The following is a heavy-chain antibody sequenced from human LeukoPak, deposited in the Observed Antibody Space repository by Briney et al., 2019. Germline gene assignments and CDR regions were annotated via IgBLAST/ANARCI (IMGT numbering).Heavy chain of an antibody. CDR2: INPNSGGT. CDR1: RYTFTGYY. D-gene: IGHD2-15*01. Sequence: ASVKVSCKAPRYTFTGYYMHWVRQSPGQGLEWMGWINPNSGGTNYAQKFQGRVTMTRDTSISTAYMELSRLRSDDTAVYYCARDADCSGGSCYLNTLNWFDPWGQGTLVTVSS. CDR3: ARDADCSGGSCYLNTLNWFDP. J-gene: IGHJ5*02. V-gene: IGHV1-2*02.